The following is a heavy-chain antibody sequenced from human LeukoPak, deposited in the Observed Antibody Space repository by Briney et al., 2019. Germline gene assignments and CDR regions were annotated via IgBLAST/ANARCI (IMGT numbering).Heavy chain of an antibody. CDR1: GGSISSSSYY. V-gene: IGHV4-39*01. CDR3: AKVLRFLEWLPLRDAFDI. J-gene: IGHJ3*02. CDR2: IYYSGST. D-gene: IGHD3-3*01. Sequence: SETLSLTCTVSGGSISSSSYYWGWIHQPPGKGLEWIGSIYYSGSTYYNPSLKSRVTISVDTSKNQFSLKLSSVTAADTAVYYCAKVLRFLEWLPLRDAFDIWGQGTMVTVSS.